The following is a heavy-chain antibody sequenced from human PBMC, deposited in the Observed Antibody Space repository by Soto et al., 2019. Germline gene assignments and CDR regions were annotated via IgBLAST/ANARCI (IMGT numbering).Heavy chain of an antibody. CDR3: AREGNSENAFDI. Sequence: QVQLVQSGAEVQKPGASVKVSCKASGYTFTSYYIHWVRQAPGQGLEWMGIINPGGATTSYAQKLQGRVTMTRDTSTSTVYMELSRLRSEDTAVYYCAREGNSENAFDIWGQGTMVTVSS. D-gene: IGHD4-4*01. V-gene: IGHV1-46*01. CDR1: GYTFTSYY. CDR2: INPGGATT. J-gene: IGHJ3*02.